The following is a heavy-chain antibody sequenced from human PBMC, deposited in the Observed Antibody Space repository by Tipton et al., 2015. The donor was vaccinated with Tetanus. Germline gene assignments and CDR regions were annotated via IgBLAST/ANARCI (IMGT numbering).Heavy chain of an antibody. V-gene: IGHV4-61*08. CDR1: GGSLRSGDHY. J-gene: IGHJ6*02. CDR3: ARLTGHSMDVVDYYYFGMDV. D-gene: IGHD2-21*01. CDR2: IYYTGST. Sequence: TLSLTCTVSGGSLRSGDHYWSWIRQPPGKGLEWIGYIYYTGSTNYNPSLKSGVTISLDTSKNQFSLKLTSVSAADTAVYYCARLTGHSMDVVDYYYFGMDVWGQGTKVTVSS.